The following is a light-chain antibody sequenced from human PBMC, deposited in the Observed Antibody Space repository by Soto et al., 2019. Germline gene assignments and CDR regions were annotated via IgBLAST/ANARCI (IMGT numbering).Light chain of an antibody. V-gene: IGLV1-47*01. CDR1: SSNIGSNY. J-gene: IGLJ2*01. CDR3: AAWDDSLSGHVI. Sequence: QSVLTQPPSASGTPGQRVTISCSGSSSNIGSNYVYWYQQLPGTAPKLLIYRDNQRPSGVPDRFSGSKSGTSASLAISGLRSEDEADYYCAAWDDSLSGHVIFGAGTKLTV. CDR2: RDN.